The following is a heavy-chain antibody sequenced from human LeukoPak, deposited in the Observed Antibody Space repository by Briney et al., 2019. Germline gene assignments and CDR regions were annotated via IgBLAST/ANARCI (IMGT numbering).Heavy chain of an antibody. J-gene: IGHJ3*02. CDR1: GGTFSSYA. Sequence: SVTVSCKASGGTFSSYAISWVRQAPGQGLEWMGRIIPILGIANYAQKFQGRVTITADKSTSTAYMELSSLRSEDTAVYYCARARGYSGYDLRAFDIWGQGTMVTVSS. CDR2: IIPILGIA. V-gene: IGHV1-69*04. D-gene: IGHD5-12*01. CDR3: ARARGYSGYDLRAFDI.